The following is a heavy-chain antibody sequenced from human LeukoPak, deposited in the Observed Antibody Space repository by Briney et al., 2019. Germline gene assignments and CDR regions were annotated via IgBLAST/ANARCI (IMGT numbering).Heavy chain of an antibody. CDR1: GGSIRSGDHY. CDR2: IYFSGST. CDR3: AREEIVVVPALGYYYYGMDV. J-gene: IGHJ6*02. V-gene: IGHV4-30-4*01. Sequence: PSETLSLTCSVSGGSIRSGDHYWSWIRQPPGKGLEWIGYIYFSGSTYYNPSLKSRVTISVDTSKNQFSLKLSSVTAADTAVYYCAREEIVVVPALGYYYYGMDVWGQGTTVTVSS. D-gene: IGHD2-2*01.